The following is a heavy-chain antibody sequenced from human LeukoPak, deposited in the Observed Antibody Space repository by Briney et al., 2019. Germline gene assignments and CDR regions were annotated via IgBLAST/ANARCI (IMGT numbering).Heavy chain of an antibody. Sequence: GGSLRLSCAASGFSFSSHAISWVRQAPGKGLEWVSAISGSGGSTYYADSVKGRFTISRDNSKNTLYLQMNSLRAEDTAIYYCAKDYGDYKDYWGQGTLVTVSS. CDR2: ISGSGGST. CDR3: AKDYGDYKDY. V-gene: IGHV3-23*01. CDR1: GFSFSSHA. D-gene: IGHD4-17*01. J-gene: IGHJ4*02.